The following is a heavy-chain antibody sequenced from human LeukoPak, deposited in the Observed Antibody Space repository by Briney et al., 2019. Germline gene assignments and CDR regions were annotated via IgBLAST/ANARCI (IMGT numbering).Heavy chain of an antibody. CDR2: ISGSGGST. D-gene: IGHD3-10*01. Sequence: GGSLRLSCGASGFTFSSYAMSWVRQAPGKGLEWVSAISGSGGSTYYADSVKGRFTISRDNSKNTLYLQMNSLRAEDTAVYYCAKDRAITMVRGVIMGNWFDPWGQGTLVTVSS. CDR1: GFTFSSYA. V-gene: IGHV3-23*01. J-gene: IGHJ5*02. CDR3: AKDRAITMVRGVIMGNWFDP.